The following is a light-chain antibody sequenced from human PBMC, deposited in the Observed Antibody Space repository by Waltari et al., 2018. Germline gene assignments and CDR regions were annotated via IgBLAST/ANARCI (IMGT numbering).Light chain of an antibody. J-gene: IGKJ2*01. V-gene: IGKV3-20*01. CDR2: GSS. CDR3: QYYGSSPLT. CDR1: QSVSSSY. Sequence: ELVLTQSPGTLTLSPGERATLSCRASQSVSSSYVAWYQQKPGRAPRLLIYGSSSRATGIPDRFSGSGSGTDFTLTIRVESEDFAVYYCQYYGSSPLTFGQGTKLQIK.